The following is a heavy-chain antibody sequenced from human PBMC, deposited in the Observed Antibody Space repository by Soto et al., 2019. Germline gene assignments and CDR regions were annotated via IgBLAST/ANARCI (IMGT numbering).Heavy chain of an antibody. J-gene: IGHJ3*02. D-gene: IGHD1-26*01. Sequence: PGGSLRLSCEGSGFTFSNYAMSWVRQAPGEGPKWVSTIGGGDDIFYADSVKGRFTISRDDSKSTMYLQMDNLRVADTAIYFCGKDSVSYNRIHDAFDIWGQGTVVTVSS. V-gene: IGHV3-23*01. CDR1: GFTFSNYA. CDR3: GKDSVSYNRIHDAFDI. CDR2: IGGGDDI.